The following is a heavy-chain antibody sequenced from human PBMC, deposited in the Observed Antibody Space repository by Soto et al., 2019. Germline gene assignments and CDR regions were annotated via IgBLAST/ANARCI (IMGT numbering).Heavy chain of an antibody. Sequence: QVQLQESGPGLVKPSQTLSLTCTVSGGSISSGDYYWSWIRQPPGKGLEWIGYIYYSGSNYYNPSLKSRITIAVDTSKNQFSLKLSSVTAADTAVYYCARADGDYWYFDLWGRGTLVTVSS. CDR3: ARADGDYWYFDL. D-gene: IGHD4-17*01. CDR1: GGSISSGDYY. CDR2: IYYSGSN. V-gene: IGHV4-30-4*01. J-gene: IGHJ2*01.